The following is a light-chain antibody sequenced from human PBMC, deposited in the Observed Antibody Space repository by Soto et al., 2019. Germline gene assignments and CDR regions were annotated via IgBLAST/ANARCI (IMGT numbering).Light chain of an antibody. J-gene: IGLJ1*01. CDR3: QVCDSSSDPPYV. Sequence: SSELTQPASVSVAPGKTARITCGGNNIGSKSVHWYQQKPGQAPVLVIYYDSDRPSGIPERFSGSNSGNTATLTISRVEAGDEADYYCQVCDSSSDPPYVFETGTKVTFL. CDR2: YDS. CDR1: NIGSKS. V-gene: IGLV3-21*04.